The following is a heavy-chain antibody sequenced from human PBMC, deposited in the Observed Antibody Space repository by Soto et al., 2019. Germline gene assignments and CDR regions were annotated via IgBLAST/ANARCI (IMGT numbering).Heavy chain of an antibody. CDR1: AGSISSGGYY. D-gene: IGHD2-2*01. CDR2: IYYSGST. J-gene: IGHJ6*02. V-gene: IGHV4-31*03. CDR3: ARDSVVVPGSRGMDV. Sequence: SETLSLTCTVSAGSISSGGYYWSWIRQHPGKGLEWIGYIYYSGSTYYNPSLKSRVTISVDTSKNQFSLKLSSVTAADTAVYYCARDSVVVPGSRGMDVWGQGTTVTVSS.